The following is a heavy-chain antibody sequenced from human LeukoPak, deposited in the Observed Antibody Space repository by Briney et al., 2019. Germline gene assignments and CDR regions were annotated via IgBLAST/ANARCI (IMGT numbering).Heavy chain of an antibody. CDR2: ISYDGSNK. J-gene: IGHJ4*02. Sequence: GGSLRLSCAASGFTFSSYAMLWVRQAPGKGLEWVAVISYDGSNKYYADSVKGRFTISRDNSKNTLYLQMNSLRAEDTAVYYCARGISLIAVAGHLDYWGQGTLVTVSS. CDR1: GFTFSSYA. D-gene: IGHD6-19*01. CDR3: ARGISLIAVAGHLDY. V-gene: IGHV3-30-3*01.